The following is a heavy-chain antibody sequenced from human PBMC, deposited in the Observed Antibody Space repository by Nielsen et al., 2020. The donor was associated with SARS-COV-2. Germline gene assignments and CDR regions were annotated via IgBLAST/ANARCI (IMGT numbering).Heavy chain of an antibody. V-gene: IGHV3-9*01. CDR1: GFTFDDYA. D-gene: IGHD6-19*01. Sequence: GGSLRLSCAASGFTFDDYAMHWVRQAPGKGLEWVSGISWNSGSIGYADSVKGRFTISRDNSKNTLYLQMNSLRPEDTAVYYCAKDITVADDASDIWGQGTMVTVSS. CDR3: AKDITVADDASDI. CDR2: ISWNSGSI. J-gene: IGHJ3*02.